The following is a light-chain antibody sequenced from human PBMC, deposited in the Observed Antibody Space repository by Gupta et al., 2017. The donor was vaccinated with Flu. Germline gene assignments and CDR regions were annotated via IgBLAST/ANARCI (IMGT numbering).Light chain of an antibody. J-gene: IGKJ1*01. Sequence: PFSVSASVGDRVTITCRASQEISNCLTWYQQKPGKAPKLLIYDVSSLDSGVPSRFSGTGFETTFFLTITSLQPEDFATYYCQQDHTAPLTFGPGTKVEIK. CDR2: DVS. CDR3: QQDHTAPLT. CDR1: QEISNC. V-gene: IGKV1-33*01.